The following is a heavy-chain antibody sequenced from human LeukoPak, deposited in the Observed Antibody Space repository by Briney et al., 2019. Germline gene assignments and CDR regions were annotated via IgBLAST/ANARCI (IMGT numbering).Heavy chain of an antibody. CDR2: INLSGST. J-gene: IGHJ3*02. D-gene: IGHD5-12*01. V-gene: IGHV4-34*01. CDR3: AGIIVANADAFDI. CDR1: GGSFSGYY. Sequence: SETLSLTCAVYGGSFSGYYWSWIRQPPGKGLEWIGEINLSGSTNYNPSLKSRVTISVDTSKNQFSLKLSSVTAADTAVYYCAGIIVANADAFDIWGQGTMVTVSS.